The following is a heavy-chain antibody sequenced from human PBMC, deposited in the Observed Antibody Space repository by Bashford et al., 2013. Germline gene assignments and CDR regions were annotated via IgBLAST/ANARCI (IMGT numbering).Heavy chain of an antibody. V-gene: IGHV3-73*01. Sequence: SIGDYSWDWIRQSPGKGLEWIGSMSSKTNSYATAYTASLKGRFTISRDDSTNTAFLQMNSLKIDDTAVYYCARDSGAAAGNWFDPWGRGALVTVSS. J-gene: IGHJ5*01. CDR1: SIGDYS. CDR2: MSSKTNSYAT. D-gene: IGHD6-13*01. CDR3: ARDSGAAAGNWFDP.